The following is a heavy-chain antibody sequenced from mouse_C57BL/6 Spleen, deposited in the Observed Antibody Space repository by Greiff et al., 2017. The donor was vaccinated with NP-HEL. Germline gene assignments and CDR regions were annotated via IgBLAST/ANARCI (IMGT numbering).Heavy chain of an antibody. J-gene: IGHJ4*01. CDR1: GYTFTSYW. D-gene: IGHD1-1*01. V-gene: IGHV1-72*01. Sequence: QVQLKQPGAELVKPGASVKLSCKASGYTFTSYWMHWVKQRPGRGLEWIGRIDPNSGGTKYNEKFKSKATLTVDKPSSTAYMQLSSLTSEDSAVYYCARGGITTVVEDAMDYWGQGTSVTVSS. CDR3: ARGGITTVVEDAMDY. CDR2: IDPNSGGT.